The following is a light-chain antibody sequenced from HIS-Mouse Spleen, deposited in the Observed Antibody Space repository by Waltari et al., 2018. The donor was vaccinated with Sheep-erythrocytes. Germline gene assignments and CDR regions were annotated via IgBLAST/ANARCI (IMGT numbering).Light chain of an antibody. V-gene: IGLV2-14*03. Sequence: QSALTQPASVSGSPGQSITISCTGTSSDFCGYNYGSWYQQHPGKAPKLMIYDVSNRPSGVSNRFSGLQAEDEADYYCSSYTSSSTWVFGGGTKLTVL. CDR3: SSYTSSSTWV. CDR1: SSDFCGYNY. J-gene: IGLJ3*02. CDR2: DVS.